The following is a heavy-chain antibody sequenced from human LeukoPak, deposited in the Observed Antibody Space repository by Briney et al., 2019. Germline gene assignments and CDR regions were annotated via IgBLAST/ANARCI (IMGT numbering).Heavy chain of an antibody. J-gene: IGHJ5*02. CDR3: ARDGSFNWSDP. CDR1: GGSISSGSYY. CDR2: IYTSGST. Sequence: SGTLSLTCTVSGGSISSGSYYWSWIRQPAGKGLEWIGRIYTSGSTNYNPSLKSRVTISVDTSKNQFSLKLSSVTAADTAVYYCARDGSFNWSDPWGQGTLVAVSS. V-gene: IGHV4-61*02.